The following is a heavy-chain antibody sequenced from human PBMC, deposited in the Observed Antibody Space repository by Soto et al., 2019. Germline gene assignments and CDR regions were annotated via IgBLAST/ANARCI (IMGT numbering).Heavy chain of an antibody. CDR1: GGTFSSYA. D-gene: IGHD6-19*01. V-gene: IGHV1-69*12. CDR3: ARAWAADIAVAGTSWFDP. Sequence: QVQLVQSGAEVKKPGSSVKVSCKASGGTFSSYAISWVRQAPGQGLEWMGGIIPIFGTANYAQKFQGRVTITADESTSTAYMELSSLRSEDTAAYYCARAWAADIAVAGTSWFDPWGQGTLLTVSS. J-gene: IGHJ5*02. CDR2: IIPIFGTA.